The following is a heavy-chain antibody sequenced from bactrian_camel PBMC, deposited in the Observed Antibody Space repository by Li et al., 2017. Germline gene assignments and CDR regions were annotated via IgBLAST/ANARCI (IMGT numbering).Heavy chain of an antibody. CDR1: GFLFSKFG. J-gene: IGHJ4*01. Sequence: HVQLVESGGGLVRPGDSLTLSCAASGFLFSKFGMSWVRQVPGKVLEWVANMHGDGGGIGYADSVKGRFTISRDNAKRTVYLQMNSLEPEDTAVYYCAAKTSNYNCGDYPTYNYWGQGTQVTVS. CDR3: AAKTSNYNCGDYPTYNY. CDR2: MHGDGGGI. D-gene: IGHD2*01. V-gene: IGHV3S7*01.